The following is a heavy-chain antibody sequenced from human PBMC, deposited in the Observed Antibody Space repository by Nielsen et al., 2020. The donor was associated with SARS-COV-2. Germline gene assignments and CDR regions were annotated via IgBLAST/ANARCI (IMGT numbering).Heavy chain of an antibody. J-gene: IGHJ5*02. CDR2: INPNSGGT. V-gene: IGHV1-2*02. CDR1: GYTFTGNY. D-gene: IGHD3-10*01. CDR3: ARFTRYGGWFDP. Sequence: ASVKVSCKASGYTFTGNYMHWVRQAPGQGLEWMGWINPNSGGTNYAQKFQGRVTMTRDTSISTAYMELSRLRSDDTAVYYCARFTRYGGWFDPWGQGTLVTVSS.